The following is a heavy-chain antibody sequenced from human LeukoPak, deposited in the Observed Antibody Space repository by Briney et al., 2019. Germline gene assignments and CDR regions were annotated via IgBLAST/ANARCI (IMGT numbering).Heavy chain of an antibody. CDR1: GGSISSYY. D-gene: IGHD2-2*01. V-gene: IGHV4-59*12. CDR3: ARGIVVVPAAPPRNYYGMDV. J-gene: IGHJ6*02. CDR2: IYYSGST. Sequence: SETLSLTCTVSGGSISSYYWSWLRQPPGKGLEWIGYIYYSGSTNYNPSLKSRVTISVDTSKNQFSLKLSSVTAADTAVYYCARGIVVVPAAPPRNYYGMDVWGQGTTVTVSS.